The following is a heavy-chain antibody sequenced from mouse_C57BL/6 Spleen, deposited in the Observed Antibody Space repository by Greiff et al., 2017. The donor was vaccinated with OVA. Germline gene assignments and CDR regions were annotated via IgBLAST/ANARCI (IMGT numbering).Heavy chain of an antibody. Sequence: QVQLQQPGAELVRPGSSVKLSCKASGYTFTSYWMDWVKQRPGQGLEWIGNIYPSDSETHYNQKFKDKATLTVDKSSSTAYMQLSSLTSEDSAVYYCARFSEWDAMDYWGQGTSVTVSS. D-gene: IGHD1-3*01. V-gene: IGHV1-61*01. J-gene: IGHJ4*01. CDR3: ARFSEWDAMDY. CDR1: GYTFTSYW. CDR2: IYPSDSET.